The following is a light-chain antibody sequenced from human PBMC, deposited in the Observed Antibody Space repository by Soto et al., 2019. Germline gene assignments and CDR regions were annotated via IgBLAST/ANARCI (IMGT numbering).Light chain of an antibody. CDR1: QGISGY. J-gene: IGKJ2*01. CDR3: QQLYSYPVT. Sequence: DIQLTQSPSFLSASVGDRVTVTCRASQGISGYLAWYQQKPAKAPKLLIYATSTLQSGVPSRFSGRGSGTEFTLTISSLQPEDFATYYCQQLYSYPVTFGQGTKLEIK. CDR2: ATS. V-gene: IGKV1-9*01.